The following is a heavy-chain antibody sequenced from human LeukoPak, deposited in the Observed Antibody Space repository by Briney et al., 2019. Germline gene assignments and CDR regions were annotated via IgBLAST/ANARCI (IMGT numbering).Heavy chain of an antibody. Sequence: SVKVSCKASGGTFSSYAISWVRQAPGQGLEWMGGIIPIFRTPNYAQKFQGRVTVTADESTSIAYMELSSLRSEDTAVYYCARGGQLGYCSSTSCYRGDYWGQGTLVTVSS. J-gene: IGHJ4*02. CDR3: ARGGQLGYCSSTSCYRGDY. V-gene: IGHV1-69*01. D-gene: IGHD2-2*01. CDR2: IIPIFRTP. CDR1: GGTFSSYA.